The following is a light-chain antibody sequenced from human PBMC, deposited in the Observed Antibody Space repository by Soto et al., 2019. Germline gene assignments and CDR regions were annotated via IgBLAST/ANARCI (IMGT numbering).Light chain of an antibody. CDR2: GAS. CDR1: QSISSSY. V-gene: IGKV3-20*01. Sequence: IVLTQSLGTLSLSPGERATLSCRASQSISSSYLAWYQQKPGQAPRLLVYGASSRATGIPDRFSGSGSGTDFTLTISRLEPVYFAMFWCQQYSSSLWTFGQVT. J-gene: IGKJ1*01. CDR3: QQYSSSLWT.